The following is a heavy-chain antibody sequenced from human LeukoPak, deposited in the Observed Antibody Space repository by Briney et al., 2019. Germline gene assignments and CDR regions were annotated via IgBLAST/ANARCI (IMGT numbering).Heavy chain of an antibody. Sequence: SVKVSCTVSGGTFSSYAISWVRQAPGQGLEWMGGIIPIFGTANYAQKFQGRVTITADESTSTAYMELSSLRSEDTAVYYCARVMVAGTGSYDYWGQGTLVTVSS. J-gene: IGHJ4*02. D-gene: IGHD3-10*01. V-gene: IGHV1-69*13. CDR1: GGTFSSYA. CDR2: IIPIFGTA. CDR3: ARVMVAGTGSYDY.